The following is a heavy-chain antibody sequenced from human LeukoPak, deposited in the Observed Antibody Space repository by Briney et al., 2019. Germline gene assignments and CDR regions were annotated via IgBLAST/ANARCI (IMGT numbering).Heavy chain of an antibody. CDR3: ARFFKGGDNGDYSDY. CDR2: VYYSGST. V-gene: IGHV4-59*05. D-gene: IGHD4-17*01. CDR1: GGSISSYY. Sequence: SETLSLTCTVSGGSISSYYWNWIRQPAGKGLEWIGSVYYSGSTYYNPSLKSRVTISIDTSKKQFSLKVNSVTAADTAVYYCARFFKGGDNGDYSDYWGQGTLVTVSS. J-gene: IGHJ4*02.